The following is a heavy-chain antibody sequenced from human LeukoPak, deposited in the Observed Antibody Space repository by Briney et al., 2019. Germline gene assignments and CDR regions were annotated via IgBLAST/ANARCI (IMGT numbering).Heavy chain of an antibody. V-gene: IGHV1-2*06. CDR2: INPNSGGT. CDR1: GYTFTGYY. Sequence: ASVKVSCKASGYTFTGYYMHWVRQAPGQGLEWMGRINPNSGGTNYAQKFQGRVTMTRDTSISTAYMELSRLRSDDTAVYYCARPVLKEYDNCGYWGQGTLVTVSS. CDR3: ARPVLKEYDNCGY. J-gene: IGHJ4*02. D-gene: IGHD1-20*01.